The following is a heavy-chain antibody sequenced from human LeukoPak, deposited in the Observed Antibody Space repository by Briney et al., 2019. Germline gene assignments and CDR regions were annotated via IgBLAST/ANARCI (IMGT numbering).Heavy chain of an antibody. V-gene: IGHV4-39*07. Sequence: SETLSLTCSVSGASISSGSNYWGWIRQPPGKTLEWIGSIYSSGSTYYNPSLKSRVIIIIDTPKNHFSLTLSSVTAADTAVYYCARASHWNQLHYFGYWGQGTLVTVSS. CDR2: IYSSGST. J-gene: IGHJ4*02. CDR3: ARASHWNQLHYFGY. CDR1: GASISSGSNY. D-gene: IGHD1-1*01.